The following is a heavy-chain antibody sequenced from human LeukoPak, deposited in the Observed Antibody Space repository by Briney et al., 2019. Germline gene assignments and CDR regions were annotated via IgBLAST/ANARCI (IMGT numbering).Heavy chain of an antibody. CDR1: GGSISSYY. V-gene: IGHV4-59*08. CDR3: ARHGNLVVPANYYYMDV. Sequence: SETLSLTCTVSGGSISSYYWSWTRQPPGKGLEWIGYIYYSGSTNYNPSLKSRVTISVDTSKNQFSLKLSSVTAADTAVYYCARHGNLVVPANYYYMDVWGKGTTVTVSS. J-gene: IGHJ6*03. D-gene: IGHD2-2*01. CDR2: IYYSGST.